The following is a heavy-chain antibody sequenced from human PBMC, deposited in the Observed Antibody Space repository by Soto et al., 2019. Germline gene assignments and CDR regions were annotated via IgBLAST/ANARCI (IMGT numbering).Heavy chain of an antibody. J-gene: IGHJ4*02. V-gene: IGHV1-18*01. CDR1: GYTFTSYA. D-gene: IGHD3-22*01. CDR3: AREGLHDSSSYYDDFDS. Sequence: ASVKVSCKASGYTFTSYAITWVRQAPGQGLEWMGWISTYNGNTKYAQTLQDRVTITRDTSATTAYMDMSSLRSEDTAVYYCAREGLHDSSSYYDDFDSWGKGTLVTVAS. CDR2: ISTYNGNT.